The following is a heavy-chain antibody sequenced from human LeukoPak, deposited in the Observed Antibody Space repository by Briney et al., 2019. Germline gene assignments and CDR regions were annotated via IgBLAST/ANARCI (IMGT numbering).Heavy chain of an antibody. Sequence: PGGSLRLSCAASGFTFSSYAMHWVRQAPGKGLEWVAIISYDGSNKYYADSVKGRITISRDNSKNTLSLQMNSLRAEDTAVYYCAREESGSYFNWGQGTLVTVSS. CDR3: AREESGSYFN. CDR2: ISYDGSNK. CDR1: GFTFSSYA. V-gene: IGHV3-30-3*01. D-gene: IGHD1-26*01. J-gene: IGHJ4*02.